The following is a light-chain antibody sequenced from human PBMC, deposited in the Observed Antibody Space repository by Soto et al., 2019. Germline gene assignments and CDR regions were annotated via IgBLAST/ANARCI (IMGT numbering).Light chain of an antibody. J-gene: IGLJ7*01. Sequence: QSVLTQPPSASGTPGQRVTISCSGSSSNIGSNTVNWYQQLPGTAPKLLIYSNNQRPSGVPDRFSGSKSGTSASLAISGLQSADETDYYCAAWDASLNGAVFGGGTQLTVL. CDR1: SSNIGSNT. CDR2: SNN. CDR3: AAWDASLNGAV. V-gene: IGLV1-44*01.